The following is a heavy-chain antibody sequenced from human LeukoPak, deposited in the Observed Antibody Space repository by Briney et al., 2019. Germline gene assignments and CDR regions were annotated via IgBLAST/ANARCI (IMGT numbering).Heavy chain of an antibody. CDR2: IKEDGSAQ. Sequence: GGSLRLSCAASGFTFNGYWMSWVRQAPGKGLEWVANIKEDGSAQYYVSSVKGRFTISRDNAKNSLNLQMNSLRAEDTAVYYCATSSNAPGNHWGQGTLVTVSS. V-gene: IGHV3-7*01. CDR1: GFTFNGYW. CDR3: ATSSNAPGNH. D-gene: IGHD2-2*01. J-gene: IGHJ5*02.